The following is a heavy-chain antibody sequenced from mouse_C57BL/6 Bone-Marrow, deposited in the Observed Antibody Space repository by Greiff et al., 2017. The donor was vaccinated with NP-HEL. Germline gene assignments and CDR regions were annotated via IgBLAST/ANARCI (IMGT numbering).Heavy chain of an antibody. CDR2: ISYDGSN. D-gene: IGHD1-1*01. Sequence: ESGPGLVKPSQSLSLTCSVTGYSITSGYYWNWIRQFPGNKLEWMGYISYDGSNNYNPSLKNRISITRDTSKNQFFLKLNSVTTEDTATYYCARGATRYFDVWGTGTTVTVSS. J-gene: IGHJ1*03. CDR3: ARGATRYFDV. CDR1: GYSITSGYY. V-gene: IGHV3-6*01.